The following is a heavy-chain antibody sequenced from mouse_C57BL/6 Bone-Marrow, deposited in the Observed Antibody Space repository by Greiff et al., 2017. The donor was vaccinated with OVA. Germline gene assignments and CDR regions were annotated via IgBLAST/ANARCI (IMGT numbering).Heavy chain of an antibody. D-gene: IGHD3-2*01. Sequence: EVQLQQSGAELVRPGASVKLSCTASGFNIKDDYMHWVKQRPEQGLEWIGWIDPENGDTEYASKFQGKATITADTSSNTAYLQLSSLTSEDTAFYYCTKRQAPDYWGQGTTLTVSS. J-gene: IGHJ2*01. CDR3: TKRQAPDY. V-gene: IGHV14-4*01. CDR2: IDPENGDT. CDR1: GFNIKDDY.